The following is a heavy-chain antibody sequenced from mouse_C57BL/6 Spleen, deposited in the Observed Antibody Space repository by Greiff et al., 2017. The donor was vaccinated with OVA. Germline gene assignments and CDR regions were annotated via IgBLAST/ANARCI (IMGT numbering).Heavy chain of an antibody. V-gene: IGHV1-54*01. Sequence: QVQLQQSGAELVRPGTSVKVSCKASGYAFTNYLIEWVKQRPGQGLEWIGVINPGSGGTNYNEKFKGKATLTADKSSSTAYMQLSSLTSEDSAVYFCARSGNYSRSYAMDYWGQGTSVTVSS. CDR1: GYAFTNYL. CDR3: ARSGNYSRSYAMDY. CDR2: INPGSGGT. J-gene: IGHJ4*01. D-gene: IGHD2-5*01.